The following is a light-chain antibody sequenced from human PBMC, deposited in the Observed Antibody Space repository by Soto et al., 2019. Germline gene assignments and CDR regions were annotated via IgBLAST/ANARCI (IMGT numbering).Light chain of an antibody. CDR1: NSNIGNNY. CDR2: DNN. Sequence: QSVLTQPPSVSAAPGQRVTISCSGSNSNIGNNYVSWYQQLPGTAPKLLIYDNNKRPSGIPDRFSGSKSGTSATLDITGLQTGDEADYYCSSYTTTSTPEAFGGGTKVTVL. V-gene: IGLV1-51*01. CDR3: SSYTTTSTPEA. J-gene: IGLJ3*02.